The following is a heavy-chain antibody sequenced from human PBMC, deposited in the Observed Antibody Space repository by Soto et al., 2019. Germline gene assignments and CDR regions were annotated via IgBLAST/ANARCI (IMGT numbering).Heavy chain of an antibody. CDR1: GDSISSYY. Sequence: SETLSLTCTVSGDSISSYYWTWIRQPPGKGLEWIAFIYYGGSINYNPSLKSRVAISVDTSKNQFSLNLNSVTAADTAVYYCAGPGLDWGPLYYWGQGSRVPVSS. J-gene: IGHJ1*01. CDR3: AGPGLDWGPLYY. V-gene: IGHV4-59*08. CDR2: IYYGGSI. D-gene: IGHD7-27*01.